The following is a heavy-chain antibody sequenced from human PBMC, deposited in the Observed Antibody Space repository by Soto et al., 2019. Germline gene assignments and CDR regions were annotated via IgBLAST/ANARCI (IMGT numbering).Heavy chain of an antibody. D-gene: IGHD3-10*01. J-gene: IGHJ6*02. Sequence: ETLSLTCTVSGGSIGSYYWSWIRQPPGKGLEWIGYIYYSGSTNYNPSLKSRVTISVDTSKNQFSLKLSSVTAADTAVYYCARDSGRYYYYGMDVWGQGTTVTVSS. CDR1: GGSIGSYY. V-gene: IGHV4-59*01. CDR2: IYYSGST. CDR3: ARDSGRYYYYGMDV.